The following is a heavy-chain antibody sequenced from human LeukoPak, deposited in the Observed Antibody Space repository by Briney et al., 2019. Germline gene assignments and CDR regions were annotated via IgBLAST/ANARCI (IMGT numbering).Heavy chain of an antibody. Sequence: ASVKVSCKASGGTFSSYGISWVRQAPGQGLEWMGWISAYNGNTNYAQKLQGRVTMTTDTSTSTAYMELRSLRSDDTAVYYCARDRDILTGYDAFDIWGQGTMVTVSS. D-gene: IGHD3-9*01. CDR1: GGTFSSYG. CDR3: ARDRDILTGYDAFDI. J-gene: IGHJ3*02. V-gene: IGHV1-18*01. CDR2: ISAYNGNT.